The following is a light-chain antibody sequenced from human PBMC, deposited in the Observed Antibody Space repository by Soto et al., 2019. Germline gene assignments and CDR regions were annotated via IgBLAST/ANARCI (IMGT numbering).Light chain of an antibody. CDR3: QQYNNWPWT. J-gene: IGKJ1*01. V-gene: IGKV3-15*01. Sequence: EIVMTQSPATLSVSPGERATLSCRASQSVSSNLAWYQQKPGQAPRLLIYGASTRATGIPARFSGSGSGTELTLTISSLQSEDFAVYYYQQYNNWPWTFGQGTKVEIK. CDR2: GAS. CDR1: QSVSSN.